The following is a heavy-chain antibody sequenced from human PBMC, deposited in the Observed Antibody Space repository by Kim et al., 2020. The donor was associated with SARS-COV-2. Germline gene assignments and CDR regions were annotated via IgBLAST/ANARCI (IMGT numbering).Heavy chain of an antibody. D-gene: IGHD3-22*01. CDR1: GYTLTELS. V-gene: IGHV1-24*01. CDR3: APDHRGDSRGYDAFDI. CDR2: FDPEDGET. Sequence: ASVKVSCKVSGYTLTELSMHWVRQAPGKGLEWMGGFDPEDGETIYAQKFQGRVTMTEDTSTDTAYMELSSLRSEDTAVYYCAPDHRGDSRGYDAFDIWGQGTTVTVAS. J-gene: IGHJ3*02.